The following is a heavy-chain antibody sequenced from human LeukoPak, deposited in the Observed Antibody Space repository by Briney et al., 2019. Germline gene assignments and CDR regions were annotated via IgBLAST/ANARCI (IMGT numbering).Heavy chain of an antibody. CDR2: IYPGDSDT. CDR1: GYSFTSYW. V-gene: IGHV5-51*01. CDR3: ATYYYDSSGYEYFQH. J-gene: IGHJ1*01. D-gene: IGHD3-22*01. Sequence: GESLKISCKGSGYSFTSYWIGWVRQVPGKGLEWMGIIYPGDSDTRYSPSFQGQVTISADKSISTAYLQWSSLKASDTAMYYCATYYYDSSGYEYFQHWGQGTLVTVSS.